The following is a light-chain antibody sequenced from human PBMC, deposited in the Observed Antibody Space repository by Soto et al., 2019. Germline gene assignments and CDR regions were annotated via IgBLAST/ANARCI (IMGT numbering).Light chain of an antibody. J-gene: IGKJ1*01. CDR2: KAS. CDR1: QSISHW. CDR3: QHYNDYST. V-gene: IGKV1-5*03. Sequence: DIQMTQSPSTLSASVGDRVIITCRASQSISHWLAWYQQKPGKVPKLLIYKASTLEIGVPSRFSGSGSGTEFTLTISSLQPDDFATYYCQHYNDYSTFGQGTKVEIK.